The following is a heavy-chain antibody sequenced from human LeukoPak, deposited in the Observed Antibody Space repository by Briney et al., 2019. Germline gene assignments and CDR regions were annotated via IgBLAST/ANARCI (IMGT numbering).Heavy chain of an antibody. CDR2: IYYSGST. V-gene: IGHV4-59*12. CDR3: ARDVLPGSSGWYGAFDI. Sequence: SETLSLTCTVSGGSISSYYWSWIRQPPGKGLEWIGYIYYSGSTNYNPSLKSRVTISVDTSKNQFSLKLSSVTAADTAVYYCARDVLPGSSGWYGAFDIWGQGTMVTVSS. J-gene: IGHJ3*02. CDR1: GGSISSYY. D-gene: IGHD6-19*01.